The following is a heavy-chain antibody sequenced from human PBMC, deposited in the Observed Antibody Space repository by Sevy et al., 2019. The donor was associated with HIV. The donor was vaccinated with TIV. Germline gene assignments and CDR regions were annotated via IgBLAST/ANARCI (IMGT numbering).Heavy chain of an antibody. V-gene: IGHV3-72*01. CDR3: ARESAYYYYYYGMDV. Sequence: GESLKISCAASGFTFSDHYMDWVRQAPGKGLEWVGRTRNKANSYTTEYAASVKGRFTISRDDSKNSLYLQMNSLKTEDTAVYYCARESAYYYYYYGMDVWGQGTTVTVSS. CDR1: GFTFSDHY. J-gene: IGHJ6*02. CDR2: TRNKANSYTT.